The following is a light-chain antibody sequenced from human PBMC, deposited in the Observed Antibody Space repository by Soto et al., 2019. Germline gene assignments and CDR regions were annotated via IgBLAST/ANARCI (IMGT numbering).Light chain of an antibody. V-gene: IGLV2-11*01. Sequence: QSALTQPRSVSGSPGQSVAIYCTGTSSDVGGHSYVSWYQHHPGKAPKLIIYDFTKRPSGVPDRLSGSKSGNTASLTISGLQAEDEGDYYCCSYAGSYVVFGGGTKLTVL. CDR3: CSYAGSYVV. J-gene: IGLJ2*01. CDR1: SSDVGGHSY. CDR2: DFT.